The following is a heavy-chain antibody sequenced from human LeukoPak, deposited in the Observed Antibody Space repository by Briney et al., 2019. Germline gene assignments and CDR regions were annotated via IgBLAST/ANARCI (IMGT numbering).Heavy chain of an antibody. CDR3: VSPRGFSYGYFDY. CDR2: IYCSKNT. J-gene: IGHJ4*02. Sequence: SETLSLTCTVSGGSISSSSAYWGWIRQPPGKGLEWIGSIYCSKNTYYNPSLKSRVTISADTSKNQFSLTLGSVSATDTAVYYCVSPRGFSYGYFDYWGQGTLVTVSS. D-gene: IGHD5-18*01. CDR1: GGSISSSSAY. V-gene: IGHV4-39*01.